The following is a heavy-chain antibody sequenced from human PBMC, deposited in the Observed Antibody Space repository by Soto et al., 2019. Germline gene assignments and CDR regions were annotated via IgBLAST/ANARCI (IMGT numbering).Heavy chain of an antibody. CDR2: IDGSGATK. D-gene: IGHD3-10*01. Sequence: EVQLLESGGGLVQPGGSLRLSCGVSGFTFNDFEMNWVRQAPGKGLEWLAYIDGSGATKKYADSVRGRFTISRDNANNSLFLQMSSLSAADTAMYYCARVFGRFNYWGQGTLVSVSS. CDR1: GFTFNDFE. J-gene: IGHJ4*02. CDR3: ARVFGRFNY. V-gene: IGHV3-48*03.